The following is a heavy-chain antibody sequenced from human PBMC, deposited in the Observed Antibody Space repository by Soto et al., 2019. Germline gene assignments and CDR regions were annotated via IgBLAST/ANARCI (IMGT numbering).Heavy chain of an antibody. Sequence: GGSLRLSCATSGFSFSSFEMIWVRQAPGKGLEWISYISDSGSTMYYADSVKGRFTISRDNAKNSLYLQMSSLRVEDTALYYCARSTVTSAWGQGTQGTVSS. J-gene: IGHJ5*02. CDR3: ARSTVTSA. V-gene: IGHV3-48*03. CDR1: GFSFSSFE. CDR2: ISDSGSTM. D-gene: IGHD4-17*01.